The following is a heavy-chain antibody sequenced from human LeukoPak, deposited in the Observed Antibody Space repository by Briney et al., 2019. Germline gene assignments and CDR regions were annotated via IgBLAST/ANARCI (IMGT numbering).Heavy chain of an antibody. CDR2: ISGSGDTT. CDR3: AKEFQRDDYRNWFDS. D-gene: IGHD4-11*01. V-gene: IGHV3-23*01. J-gene: IGHJ5*01. Sequence: GGSLPHFRAASGFTLNNYVMNWVRQAPGKGLEHVSYISGSGDTTYYADSVKGRFTISRDNSKNTLYLQMNSLRAEDTAVYYCAKEFQRDDYRNWFDSWGQGMLVTVSA. CDR1: GFTLNNYV.